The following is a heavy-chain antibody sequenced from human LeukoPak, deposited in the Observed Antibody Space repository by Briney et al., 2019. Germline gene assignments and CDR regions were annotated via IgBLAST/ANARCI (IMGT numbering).Heavy chain of an antibody. CDR2: VDPGDSDT. Sequence: GESLKISCKGSGYSFRSYWIAWVRQMPGKGLEWMGTVDPGDSDTRYSPSFQGHVTISADRSTSTAYLQWNSLMASDTAIYYCVRHKSGTWHDRPFDYWGQGALVTVSP. CDR1: GYSFRSYW. J-gene: IGHJ4*02. CDR3: VRHKSGTWHDRPFDY. V-gene: IGHV5-51*01. D-gene: IGHD1-1*01.